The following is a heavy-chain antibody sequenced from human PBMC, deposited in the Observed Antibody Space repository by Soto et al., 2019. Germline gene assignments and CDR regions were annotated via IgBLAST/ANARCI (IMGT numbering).Heavy chain of an antibody. CDR2: IGTAADT. CDR1: EFTFRSYD. Sequence: PGGSLRLSCVASEFTFRSYDMHWVRQATGKGLEWVSGIGTAADTYYPGSVKGRFTISRENDKNSLYLQMNSLRAGDTAVYYCARGSATLGSCGLDVWGQGTTVTVSS. CDR3: ARGSATLGSCGLDV. V-gene: IGHV3-13*04. J-gene: IGHJ6*02. D-gene: IGHD5-12*01.